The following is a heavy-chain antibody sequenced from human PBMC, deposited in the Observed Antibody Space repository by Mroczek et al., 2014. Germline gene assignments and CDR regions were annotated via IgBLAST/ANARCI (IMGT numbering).Heavy chain of an antibody. J-gene: IGHJ6*02. CDR2: ISYDGSNK. V-gene: IGHV3-30-3*01. Sequence: VQLVESGGGVVQPGRSLRLSCAASGFTFSSYAMHWVRQAPGKGLEWVAVISYDGSNKYYADSVKGRFTISRDNSKNTLYLQMNSLRAEDTAVYYCARDRRIVVVPADYYYYYGMDVWGQGTTVTRLL. CDR3: ARDRRIVVVPADYYYYYGMDV. CDR1: GFTFSSYA. D-gene: IGHD2-2*01.